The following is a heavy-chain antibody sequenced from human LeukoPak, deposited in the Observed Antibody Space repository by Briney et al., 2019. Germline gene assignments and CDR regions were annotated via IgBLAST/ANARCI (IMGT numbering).Heavy chain of an antibody. V-gene: IGHV3-74*01. J-gene: IGHJ6*02. CDR2: INSDGSST. Sequence: GGSLRLSCAASGFTFSSYWMHWVRQAPGKGLVWVSRINSDGSSTSYADSVKGRFTISRDNAKNTLYLQMNSLRAEDTAVYYCARDFAPVTDYYYYGMDVWGQGTTVTVSS. CDR1: GFTFSSYW. D-gene: IGHD2-21*02. CDR3: ARDFAPVTDYYYYGMDV.